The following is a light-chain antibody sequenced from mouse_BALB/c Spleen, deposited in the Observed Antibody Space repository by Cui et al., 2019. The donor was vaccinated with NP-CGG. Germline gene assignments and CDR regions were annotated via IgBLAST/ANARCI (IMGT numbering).Light chain of an antibody. CDR1: TGAVTTSNY. Sequence: QAVVTQESATTTSPNKTVTLTCRSSTGAVTTSNYANWVQEKPDHLFTGLIGGTKNRAPGVPARFSGSLIGDKAALTITGAQTEDEAIYFCALWYSNHWVFGGGTKLTVL. CDR2: GTK. J-gene: IGLJ1*01. V-gene: IGLV1*01. CDR3: ALWYSNHWV.